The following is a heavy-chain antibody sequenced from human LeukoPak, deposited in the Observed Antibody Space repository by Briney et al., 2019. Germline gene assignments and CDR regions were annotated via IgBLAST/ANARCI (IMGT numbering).Heavy chain of an antibody. CDR2: VSHSGST. D-gene: IGHD5-24*01. CDR1: GGSFSGYY. Sequence: KPSETLSLTCAVYGGSFSGYYWSWIRQPPGKGLEWIGEVSHSGSTNYNPSLKSRVTISVDTSKNQFSLKLKSVTAADTAVYYCARAEKNYYYYYMDVWGKGTTVTISS. J-gene: IGHJ6*03. CDR3: ARAEKNYYYYYMDV. V-gene: IGHV4-34*01.